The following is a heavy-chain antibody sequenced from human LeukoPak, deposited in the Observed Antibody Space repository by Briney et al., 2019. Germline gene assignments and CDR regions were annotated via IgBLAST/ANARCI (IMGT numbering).Heavy chain of an antibody. CDR2: IWHDGSVQ. V-gene: IGHV3-33*06. Sequence: GGSPRLSCAASGFMFGRLGMQGGRQAPRGGLWWGVGIWHDGSVQEYADSVKGRFHISRHNSQNTLYLQMNSLRDEDTAVYYRAKEGDQFRGYLDAWGKGTTVTVSS. CDR3: AKEGDQFRGYLDA. J-gene: IGHJ6*03. CDR1: GFMFGRLG. D-gene: IGHD3-16*01.